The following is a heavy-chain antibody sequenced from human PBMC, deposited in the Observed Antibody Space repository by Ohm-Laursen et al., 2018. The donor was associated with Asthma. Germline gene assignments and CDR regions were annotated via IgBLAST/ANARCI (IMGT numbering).Heavy chain of an antibody. CDR2: ISYDGSNK. J-gene: IGHJ5*02. D-gene: IGHD4-17*01. Sequence: SLRLSCAASGFTFSSYAMHWVRQAPGKGLEWVAVISYDGSNKYYADSVKGRFTISRDNSKNTLYLQMNSLRSDDTAVYYCARARNYGDYTYNWFDPWGQGTLVTVSS. V-gene: IGHV3-30-3*01. CDR3: ARARNYGDYTYNWFDP. CDR1: GFTFSSYA.